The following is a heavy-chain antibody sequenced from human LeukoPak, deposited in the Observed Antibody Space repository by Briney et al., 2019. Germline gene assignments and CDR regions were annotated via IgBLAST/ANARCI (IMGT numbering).Heavy chain of an antibody. D-gene: IGHD1-26*01. J-gene: IGHJ4*02. V-gene: IGHV1-2*06. Sequence: ASVKVSCKASGCTFTDYYIHWVRQAPGQGLEWMGLIHPRSSDTYFAQKFRGRVTMTRDTSISTVYMELNRLTSDDTAVYYCARDYSGSYDYWAQGTLVTISS. CDR3: ARDYSGSYDY. CDR1: GCTFTDYY. CDR2: IHPRSSDT.